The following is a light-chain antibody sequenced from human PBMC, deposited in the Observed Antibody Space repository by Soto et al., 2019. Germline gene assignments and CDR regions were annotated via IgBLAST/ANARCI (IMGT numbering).Light chain of an antibody. CDR2: GTS. Sequence: EILVTQSPGTLSLSPGERATLSCRASQSISTTYLAWYQQRPGQAPRLLIYGTSSRATGIPDRFSGSGSATDFTLTINRLEPEDFAVYYCQQYGSSPYTFGQGTKLEIK. V-gene: IGKV3-20*01. CDR1: QSISTTY. CDR3: QQYGSSPYT. J-gene: IGKJ2*01.